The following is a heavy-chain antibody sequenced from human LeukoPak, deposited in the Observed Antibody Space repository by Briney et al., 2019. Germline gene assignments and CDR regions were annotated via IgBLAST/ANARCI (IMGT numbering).Heavy chain of an antibody. D-gene: IGHD2-2*01. V-gene: IGHV3-30*04. J-gene: IGHJ4*02. CDR2: ISYDGSNK. CDR1: GFTFSSYA. CDR3: ARVMGRYCSSTSCYVDY. Sequence: GRSLRLSCAASGFTFSSYAMHWVRQAPGKGLEWVALISYDGSNKYYADSVKGRFTISRDNSKNTLYLQMNSLRAEDTAVYYCARVMGRYCSSTSCYVDYWGQGTLVTVSS.